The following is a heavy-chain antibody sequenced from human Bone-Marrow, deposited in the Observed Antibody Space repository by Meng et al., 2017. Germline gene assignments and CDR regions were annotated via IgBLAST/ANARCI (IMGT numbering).Heavy chain of an antibody. J-gene: IGHJ4*02. CDR2: IYSGGNT. CDR1: GFTVSHSY. V-gene: IGHV3-66*02. D-gene: IGHD2-21*01. CDR3: VRDRNFDY. Sequence: GESLKISCAASGFTVSHSYMSWVRQAPGEGLEWVSVIYSGGNTYYADSVKGRFTISRDNSKNTVFLQINSLRVEDTAVYYCVRDRNFDYWGQGTLVTVSS.